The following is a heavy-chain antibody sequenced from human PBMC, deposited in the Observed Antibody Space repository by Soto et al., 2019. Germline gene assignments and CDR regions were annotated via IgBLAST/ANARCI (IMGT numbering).Heavy chain of an antibody. J-gene: IGHJ6*02. CDR2: IYYSGST. CDR3: AHGGWYYYYGMDV. D-gene: IGHD6-19*01. Sequence: SETLSLTCTVSGGSISSYYWSWTRQPPGKGLEWIGYIYYSGSTNYNPSLKSRVTISVDTSKNQFSLKLSSVTAADTAVYYCAHGGWYYYYGMDVWGQGTTVTVSS. CDR1: GGSISSYY. V-gene: IGHV4-59*01.